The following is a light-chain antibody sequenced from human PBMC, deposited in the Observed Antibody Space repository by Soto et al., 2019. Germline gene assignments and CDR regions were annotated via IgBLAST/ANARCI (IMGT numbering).Light chain of an antibody. CDR2: DDY. Sequence: QSVLTQPPSMSAAPGQMVTISCSGSSSNIGSNPVSWYQQLPGAAPKLLIYDDYARPSGIPDRFSGSKSGTSATLGITGLQTGDEADYYCGTWYSSLSAVVFGGGTKLTVL. J-gene: IGLJ2*01. CDR3: GTWYSSLSAVV. V-gene: IGLV1-51*01. CDR1: SSNIGSNP.